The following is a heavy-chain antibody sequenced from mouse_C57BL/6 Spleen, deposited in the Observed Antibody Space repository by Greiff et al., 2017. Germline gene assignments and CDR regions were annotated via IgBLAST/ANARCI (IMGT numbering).Heavy chain of an antibody. D-gene: IGHD2-1*01. V-gene: IGHV5-4*01. Sequence: EVQGVESGGGLVKPGGSLKLSCAASGFTFSSYAMSWVRQTPEKRLEWVATISDGGSYTYYPDNVKGRFTISRDNAKNNLYLQMSHLKSEDTAMYYCARDQKLRYFDVWGTGTTVTVSS. CDR1: GFTFSSYA. J-gene: IGHJ1*03. CDR3: ARDQKLRYFDV. CDR2: ISDGGSYT.